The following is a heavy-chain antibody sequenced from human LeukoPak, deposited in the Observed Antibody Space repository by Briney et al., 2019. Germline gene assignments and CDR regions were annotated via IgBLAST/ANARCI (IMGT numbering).Heavy chain of an antibody. Sequence: GRSLRLSCGASGFTFSSYGMHWVRQAPGKGLEWVAVIWYDGSNKYYADSVKGRFTISRDNSKNTLYLQMNSLRAEDTAVYYCARDHSYLIDYWGQGTLVTVSS. V-gene: IGHV3-33*01. D-gene: IGHD3-16*02. CDR2: IWYDGSNK. CDR3: ARDHSYLIDY. CDR1: GFTFSSYG. J-gene: IGHJ4*02.